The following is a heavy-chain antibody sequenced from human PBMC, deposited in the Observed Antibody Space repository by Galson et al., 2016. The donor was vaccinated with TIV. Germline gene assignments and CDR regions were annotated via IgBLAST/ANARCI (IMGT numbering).Heavy chain of an antibody. D-gene: IGHD3-3*01. Sequence: SVKVSCKASGGAFRNYAINWVRQTPGQGLEWMGGVIPIFRTVKYAQKFQGRVSVTTDESTRTAYMELTSLRFEDTAVYYCVARPSDFAVTSSVNWFDPWGQGTLVTVSS. CDR1: GGAFRNYA. V-gene: IGHV1-69*05. J-gene: IGHJ5*02. CDR3: VARPSDFAVTSSVNWFDP. CDR2: VIPIFRTV.